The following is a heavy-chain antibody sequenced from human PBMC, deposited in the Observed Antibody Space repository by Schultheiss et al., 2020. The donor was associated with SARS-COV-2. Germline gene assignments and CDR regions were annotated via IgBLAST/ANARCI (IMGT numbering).Heavy chain of an antibody. CDR2: IYYSGST. CDR1: GGSFSGYY. CDR3: ARGEIVAPLDY. D-gene: IGHD2-21*01. V-gene: IGHV4-34*01. J-gene: IGHJ4*02. Sequence: SETLSLTCAVYGGSFSGYYWSWIRQPPGKGLEWIGSIYYSGSTYYNPSLKSRVTISVDTSKNQFSLKLSSVTAADTAVYYCARGEIVAPLDYWGQGTLVTVSS.